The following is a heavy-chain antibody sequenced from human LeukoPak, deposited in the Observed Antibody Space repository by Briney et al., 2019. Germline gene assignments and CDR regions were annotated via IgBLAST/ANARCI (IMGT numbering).Heavy chain of an antibody. D-gene: IGHD3-22*01. CDR1: GFTFSSYA. CDR2: ISYDGSNK. V-gene: IGHV3-30-3*02. CDR3: AKRAYEDRGYVDY. J-gene: IGHJ4*02. Sequence: GGSLRLSCAASGFTFSSYAMNLVRQAPGKGLEWLAVISYDGSNKYYADSVKGRFTISRDNSKNTLSLQMNSLRAEDTAVYYCAKRAYEDRGYVDYWGQGTLVTVSS.